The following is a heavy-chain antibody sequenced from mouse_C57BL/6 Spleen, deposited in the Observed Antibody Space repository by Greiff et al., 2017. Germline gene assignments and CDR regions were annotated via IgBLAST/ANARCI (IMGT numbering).Heavy chain of an antibody. V-gene: IGHV1-72*01. CDR3: ARCYYCSSDWDFDV. CDR2: INPNSGGT. J-gene: IGHJ1*03. Sequence: QVQLQQPRPELVKPGASVKLSCKASGYTFTGYCMHWVKQSPGRGLEWIGRINPNSGGTKYNEKFKSKATLTVDQPSSTAYMQLSSLTSEDSAVYYCARCYYCSSDWDFDVWGTGTTVTVSS. D-gene: IGHD1-1*01. CDR1: GYTFTGYC.